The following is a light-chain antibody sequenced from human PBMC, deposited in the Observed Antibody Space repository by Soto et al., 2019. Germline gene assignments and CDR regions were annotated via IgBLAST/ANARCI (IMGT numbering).Light chain of an antibody. Sequence: IQLTQSPSTLSSSAGDRVTITCRASQSITSRLAWYQQKPGKAPKLLIYDVSSLESGVPSRFSGSGSGTEFTLTISSLQPDDFATYYCHQFNSYPWTFGQGTKVDIK. CDR2: DVS. CDR1: QSITSR. V-gene: IGKV1-5*01. J-gene: IGKJ1*01. CDR3: HQFNSYPWT.